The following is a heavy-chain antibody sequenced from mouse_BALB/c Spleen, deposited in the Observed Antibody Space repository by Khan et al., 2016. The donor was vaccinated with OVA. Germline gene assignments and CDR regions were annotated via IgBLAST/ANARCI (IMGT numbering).Heavy chain of an antibody. CDR2: ILPGSGNT. CDR1: GYTFSSYW. V-gene: IGHV1-9*01. J-gene: IGHJ1*01. CDR3: VRYGNHWYFDV. Sequence: VQLQESGAELMKPGASVKISCKATGYTFSSYWIEWVKQRPGHGLEWIGEILPGSGNTNCTENFKGKATFTADTSSNTAYMQLSSLKSEDSAVYYCVRYGNHWYFDVWGAGTTVTVSS. D-gene: IGHD2-1*01.